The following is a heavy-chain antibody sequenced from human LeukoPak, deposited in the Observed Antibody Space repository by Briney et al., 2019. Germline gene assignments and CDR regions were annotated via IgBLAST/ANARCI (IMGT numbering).Heavy chain of an antibody. CDR2: IYYSGST. CDR1: GGSISSGGYY. CDR3: ARAHTITMVRGDHDAFDI. D-gene: IGHD3-10*01. Sequence: SETLSLTCTVSGGSISSGGYYWSWIRQHPGKGPEWIGYIYYSGSTYYNPSLKSRVTISVDTSKNQFSLKLSSVTAADTAVYYCARAHTITMVRGDHDAFDIWGQGTMVTVSS. J-gene: IGHJ3*02. V-gene: IGHV4-31*03.